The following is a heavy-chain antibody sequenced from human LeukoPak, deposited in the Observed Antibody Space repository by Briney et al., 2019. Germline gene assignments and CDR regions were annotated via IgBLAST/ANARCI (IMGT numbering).Heavy chain of an antibody. CDR1: GFTFSSYW. D-gene: IGHD3-22*01. CDR3: ARARTYYYDSSAYDY. Sequence: GGSLRLSCAASGFTFSSYWMHWVRQAPGKGLVWVSRINSDGSSTNYADSVKGRFTISRDNGKNTLYLQMNSLRAEDTAVYYCARARTYYYDSSAYDYWGQGTLATVSS. CDR2: INSDGSST. V-gene: IGHV3-74*01. J-gene: IGHJ4*02.